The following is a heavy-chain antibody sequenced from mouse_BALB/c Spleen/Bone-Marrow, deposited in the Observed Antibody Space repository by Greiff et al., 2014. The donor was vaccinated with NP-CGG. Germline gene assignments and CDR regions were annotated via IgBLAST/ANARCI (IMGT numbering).Heavy chain of an antibody. V-gene: IGHV14-3*02. D-gene: IGHD1-1*01. CDR1: GFNIKDTY. Sequence: EVQLQQSGAELVKPGASVKLSCTASGFNIKDTYMHWVKQRPEQGLEWIGRIDPANGNTKYDPKFQGKATITADTSSNTAHLQLSSLTSEDTAVYYCARYNYGSSQFAYWGQGTLVTVSA. CDR3: ARYNYGSSQFAY. CDR2: IDPANGNT. J-gene: IGHJ3*01.